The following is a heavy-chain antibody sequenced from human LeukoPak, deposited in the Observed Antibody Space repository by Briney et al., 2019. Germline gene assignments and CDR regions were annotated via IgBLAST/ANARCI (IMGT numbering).Heavy chain of an antibody. CDR2: TNHSGST. V-gene: IGHV4-34*01. CDR1: GGSFSGYY. J-gene: IGHJ6*03. Sequence: PSESLSLTCAVYGGSFSGYYWSWIRQPPGKRLDWIGETNHSGSTNYNPSLKSRVTISVDTSKNQFSLKLSSVTAADTAVYYCASEPLREKGYYYYMDVWGKGTTVTVSS. CDR3: ASEPLREKGYYYYMDV.